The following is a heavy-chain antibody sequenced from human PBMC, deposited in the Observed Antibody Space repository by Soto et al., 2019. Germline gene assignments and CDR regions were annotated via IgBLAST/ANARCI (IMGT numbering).Heavy chain of an antibody. V-gene: IGHV3-23*01. CDR2: ISGSGGST. J-gene: IGHJ6*02. Sequence: EVQLLESGGGLVQPGGSLRLSCAVSGFTFSSYAMSWVRQAPGKGLEWVSTISGSGGSTHYADSVKGRFTISRDNSKNQLYLQMNSLRAEDTAVYYFAKDGENCSGGSCYGYNGMDVWGRGTTVTVSS. CDR3: AKDGENCSGGSCYGYNGMDV. CDR1: GFTFSSYA. D-gene: IGHD2-15*01.